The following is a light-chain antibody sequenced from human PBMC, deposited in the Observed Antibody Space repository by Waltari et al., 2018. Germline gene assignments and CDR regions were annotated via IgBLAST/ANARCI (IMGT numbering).Light chain of an antibody. CDR1: QNINKW. J-gene: IGKJ1*01. CDR3: QQYSTFWWT. Sequence: DIQMTQSPSTLSASVGDRVTITCRASQNINKWLAWYQQKPGKAPMLLIYKASSLQSGVTSRFSGSGSGTEFTLTISSLQPDDLATYYCQQYSTFWWTFGQGTKVEI. CDR2: KAS. V-gene: IGKV1-5*03.